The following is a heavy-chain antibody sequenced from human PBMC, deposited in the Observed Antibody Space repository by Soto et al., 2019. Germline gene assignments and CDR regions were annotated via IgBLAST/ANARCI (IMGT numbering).Heavy chain of an antibody. Sequence: EVQLVESGGVLVQPGGSLRLSCAASGFTYSSYEMNWVRQAPGKGLEWISYISSIGTTIDYADSVKGRFTISRDNAKNSLYLQMNSLRAEDTAVYNCARGTLIRVHPFDFWGLGTLVTVSS. CDR2: ISSIGTTI. V-gene: IGHV3-48*03. CDR3: ARGTLIRVHPFDF. CDR1: GFTYSSYE. D-gene: IGHD3-22*01. J-gene: IGHJ5*01.